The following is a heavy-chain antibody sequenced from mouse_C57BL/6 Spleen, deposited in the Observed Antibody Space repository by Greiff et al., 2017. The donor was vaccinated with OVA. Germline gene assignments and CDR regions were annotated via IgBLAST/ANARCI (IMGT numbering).Heavy chain of an antibody. V-gene: IGHV1-74*01. Sequence: VQLQQPGAELVKPGASVKVSCKASGYTFTSYWMHWVKQRPGQGLEWIGRIHPSDSDTNYNQKFKGKATLTVDKSSSTAYMQLSSLTSEDSAVYYCAIADYYGSSYEYFDVWGTGTTVTVSS. CDR1: GYTFTSYW. J-gene: IGHJ1*03. D-gene: IGHD1-1*01. CDR2: IHPSDSDT. CDR3: AIADYYGSSYEYFDV.